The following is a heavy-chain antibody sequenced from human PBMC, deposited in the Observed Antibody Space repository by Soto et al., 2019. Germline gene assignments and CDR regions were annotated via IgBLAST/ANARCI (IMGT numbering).Heavy chain of an antibody. CDR3: ARQGSEGRYCSGGSCYSFDYYYGMDV. Sequence: GGSLRLSCAASGFTVSSNYMSWVRQAPGKGLEWVSVIYSGGSTYYADSVKGRFTISRDNSKNTLYLQMNSLRAEETAVYYCARQGSEGRYCSGGSCYSFDYYYGMDVWGQGTTVTVSS. V-gene: IGHV3-66*04. D-gene: IGHD2-15*01. CDR2: IYSGGST. CDR1: GFTVSSNY. J-gene: IGHJ6*02.